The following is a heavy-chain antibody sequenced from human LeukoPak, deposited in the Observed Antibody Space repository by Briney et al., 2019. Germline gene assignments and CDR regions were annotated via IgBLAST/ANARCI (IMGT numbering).Heavy chain of an antibody. J-gene: IGHJ3*02. CDR1: GGSINSSSYY. D-gene: IGHD2/OR15-2a*01. CDR3: ARVYAVTLDAFDI. CDR2: IYYSGST. V-gene: IGHV4-39*07. Sequence: SETLSLTCTISGGSINSSSYYWGWIRQPPGKGLEWIGSIYYSGSTYYNPSLKSRVTISVDTSKNQFSLKLSSVTAADTAVYYCARVYAVTLDAFDIWGQGTTVTVSS.